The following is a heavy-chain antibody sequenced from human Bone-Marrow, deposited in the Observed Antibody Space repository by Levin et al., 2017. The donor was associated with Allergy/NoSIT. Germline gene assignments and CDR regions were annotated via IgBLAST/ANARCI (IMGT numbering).Heavy chain of an antibody. J-gene: IGHJ4*02. D-gene: IGHD2-15*01. CDR2: ISVYRGDS. V-gene: IGHV1-18*01. Sequence: GESLKISCRASGYTFTSSGITWVRQAPGQGPEWIGWISVYRGDSKYATKFQGRVTLTTDTSTSTAYMEMTGLRSDDTAVYYCSTVATLLPGGFGDHWGQGTLVTVSS. CDR3: STVATLLPGGFGDH. CDR1: GYTFTSSG.